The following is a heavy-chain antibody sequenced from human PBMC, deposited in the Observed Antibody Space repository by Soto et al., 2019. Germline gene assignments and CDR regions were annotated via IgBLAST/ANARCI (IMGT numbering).Heavy chain of an antibody. J-gene: IGHJ4*02. V-gene: IGHV4-31*03. CDR2: IFYSGST. D-gene: IGHD2-2*01. Sequence: PSETLSLTCTVSGGSISSGGYYWSWIRHHPGKGLEWIGYIFYSGSTFYSPSLKSRVTISVDTSKNQFSLKLTSVTAADTALYYCARGISLIVEVQRVAPDKYYLDSWGQGTLVTVSS. CDR3: ARGISLIVEVQRVAPDKYYLDS. CDR1: GGSISSGGYY.